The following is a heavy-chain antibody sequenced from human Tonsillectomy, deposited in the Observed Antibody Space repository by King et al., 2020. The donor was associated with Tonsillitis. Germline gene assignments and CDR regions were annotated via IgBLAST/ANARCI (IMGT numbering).Heavy chain of an antibody. CDR1: GFTFSVYA. CDR3: VSNWGNINGPDV. CDR2: INLGGDTT. Sequence: VQLVQSGGGLAQPGGSLRLSCAASGFTFSVYAMTWVRQAPGKGLEWVSFINLGGDTTSYADTVKGRVTISRDNSKNTLYLQMNSLRAEDTAVYYCVSNWGNINGPDVWGRGTLVTVSS. D-gene: IGHD7-27*01. V-gene: IGHV3-23*04. J-gene: IGHJ2*01.